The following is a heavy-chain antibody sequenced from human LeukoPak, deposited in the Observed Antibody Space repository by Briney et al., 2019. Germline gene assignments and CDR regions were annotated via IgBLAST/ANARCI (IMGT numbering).Heavy chain of an antibody. V-gene: IGHV1-46*01. D-gene: IGHD2-15*01. J-gene: IGHJ4*02. CDR2: INPSGGST. CDR3: ARGETAPYRACSSGSCPIDY. Sequence: ASVKVSCKASGCTFTNYYMHWVRQAPGQGLEWMGIINPSGGSTRYAQKVQGRVTMTRDMSTSTVYMELSSLRSEDTAVYYCARGETAPYRACSSGSCPIDYWGQGTLVTVSS. CDR1: GCTFTNYY.